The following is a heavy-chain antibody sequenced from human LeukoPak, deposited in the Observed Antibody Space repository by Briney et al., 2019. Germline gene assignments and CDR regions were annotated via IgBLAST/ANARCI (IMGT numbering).Heavy chain of an antibody. CDR2: IAYEGRNK. CDR1: GFTFIDYG. Sequence: GTSLRLSCAASGFTFIDYGMHWVRQAPGKGLEWVAVIAYEGRNKYYAASVKGRFTVSRDDSKSMLYLQMNSLTIGDTAVYYCAKDLPDTSGWSRGAFDKWGQGTLVTVSS. J-gene: IGHJ4*02. V-gene: IGHV3-30*18. CDR3: AKDLPDTSGWSRGAFDK. D-gene: IGHD6-19*01.